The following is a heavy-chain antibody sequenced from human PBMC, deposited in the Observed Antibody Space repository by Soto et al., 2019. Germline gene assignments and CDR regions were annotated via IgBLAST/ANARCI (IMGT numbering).Heavy chain of an antibody. CDR3: AREDAEWFLPFFDYMDV. V-gene: IGHV3-7*01. CDR1: GFTFSSYW. D-gene: IGHD3-3*01. CDR2: IKQDGSEK. Sequence: EVQLVESGGGLVQPGGSLRLSCAASGFTFSSYWMSWVRQAPGKGLEWVANIKQDGSEKYYVDSVKGRFTISRDNAKNSLYLQMNSLRAEDTAVYYCAREDAEWFLPFFDYMDVWGKGTTVTVSS. J-gene: IGHJ6*03.